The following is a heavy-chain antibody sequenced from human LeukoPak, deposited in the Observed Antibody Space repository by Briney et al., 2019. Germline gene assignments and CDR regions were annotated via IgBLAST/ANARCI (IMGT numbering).Heavy chain of an antibody. CDR2: VLYSGST. Sequence: PSETLSLTCTVSGVSISSGHYYWAWIRQPPGRGLECIASVLYSGSTYYDPSFNGRVTLSVDTSKNQFSLRLSSVTAADTAIYYCARHTIDTTLGGVPDYFNAWGQGTPVTVSS. CDR3: ARHTIDTTLGGVPDYFNA. V-gene: IGHV4-39*07. CDR1: GVSISSGHYY. J-gene: IGHJ5*02. D-gene: IGHD3-16*01.